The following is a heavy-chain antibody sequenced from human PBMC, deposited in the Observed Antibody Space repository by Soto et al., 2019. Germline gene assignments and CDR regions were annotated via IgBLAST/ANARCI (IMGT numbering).Heavy chain of an antibody. D-gene: IGHD6-19*01. CDR1: GGSISTYY. J-gene: IGHJ4*02. CDR3: AREYSSFEY. CDR2: IHYSGST. Sequence: QVQLQESGPGLVKPSETLSLTCTVSGGSISTYYWSWIRQPPGKGLEWIGYIHYSGSTSYNPPLNSRVTISVDTSKNQFYLKLSSVTAADTAVYYCAREYSSFEYWGQGILVSVSS. V-gene: IGHV4-59*01.